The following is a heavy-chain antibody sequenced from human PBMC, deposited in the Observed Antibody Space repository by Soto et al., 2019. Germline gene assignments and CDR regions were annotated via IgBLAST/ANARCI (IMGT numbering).Heavy chain of an antibody. CDR2: INPNSGGT. V-gene: IGHV1-2*04. CDR3: AREGIAVAGNAFDI. CDR1: GYTFTGYY. J-gene: IGHJ3*02. Sequence: QVQLVQSGAEVKKPGASVKVSCKASGYTFTGYYMHWVRQAPGQGLEWMGWINPNSGGTNYAQKFQGWVTMTRDTSISTADMELSRLRSDDTAVYYGAREGIAVAGNAFDIWGQGTMVTVSS. D-gene: IGHD6-19*01.